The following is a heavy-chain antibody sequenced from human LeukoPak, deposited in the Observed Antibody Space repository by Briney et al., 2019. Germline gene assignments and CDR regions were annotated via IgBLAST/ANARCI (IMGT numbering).Heavy chain of an antibody. J-gene: IGHJ4*02. V-gene: IGHV4-34*01. D-gene: IGHD2-2*01. CDR3: ARAVRDIVVVPAAGRYFDY. CDR2: INHSGST. CDR1: GGSFSGYY. Sequence: SETLSLACAVYGGSFSGYYWSWIRQPPGKGLEWIGEINHSGSTNYNPSLKSRVTISVDTSKNQFSLKLSSVTAADTAVYYCARAVRDIVVVPAAGRYFDYWGQGTLVAVSS.